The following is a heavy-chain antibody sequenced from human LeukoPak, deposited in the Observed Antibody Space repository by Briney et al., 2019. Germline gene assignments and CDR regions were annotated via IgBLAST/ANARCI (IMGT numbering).Heavy chain of an antibody. V-gene: IGHV4-39*07. CDR1: GGSISSSRYY. CDR3: ARVRYSYGSPFDY. J-gene: IGHJ4*02. D-gene: IGHD5-18*01. Sequence: PSETLSLTCTVSGGSISSSRYYWGWIRQPPGKGLEWIGSIYYSGSTYYNPSLKSRVTISVDTSKNQFSLKLSSVTAADTAVYYCARVRYSYGSPFDYWGQGTLVTVSS. CDR2: IYYSGST.